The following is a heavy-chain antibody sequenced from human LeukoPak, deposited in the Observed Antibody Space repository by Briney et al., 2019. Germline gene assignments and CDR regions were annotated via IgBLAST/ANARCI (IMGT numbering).Heavy chain of an antibody. J-gene: IGHJ6*03. CDR3: ARAVYCSSTSCSQGKRDYYYYYMDV. V-gene: IGHV4-34*01. D-gene: IGHD2-2*01. CDR1: GGSLSGYY. CDR2: INHSGST. Sequence: PSETLSLTCAVYGGSLSGYYWSWIRQPPGKGLEWIGEINHSGSTNYNPSLKSRVTISVDTSKNQFSLKLSSVTAADTAVYYCARAVYCSSTSCSQGKRDYYYYYMDVWGKGTTVTVSS.